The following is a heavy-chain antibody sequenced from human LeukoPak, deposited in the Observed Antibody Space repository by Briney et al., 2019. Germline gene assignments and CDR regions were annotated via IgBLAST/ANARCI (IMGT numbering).Heavy chain of an antibody. CDR1: GYTLTEFS. CDR2: FDPEDGET. D-gene: IGHD6-13*01. CDR3: ATVSSSWYPYYYYGMDI. J-gene: IGHJ6*02. Sequence: GASVKVSCKVSGYTLTEFSMHWVRQAPGKGLEWMGGFDPEDGETIYAQKFQGRVTMTEDTSTDTAYMELSSLRSEDTAVYYCATVSSSWYPYYYYGMDIWGQGTTVTVSS. V-gene: IGHV1-24*01.